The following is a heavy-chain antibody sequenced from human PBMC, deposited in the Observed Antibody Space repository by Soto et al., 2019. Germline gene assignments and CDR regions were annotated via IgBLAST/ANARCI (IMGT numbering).Heavy chain of an antibody. CDR3: ARGWGYDSNDYYYAY. V-gene: IGHV1-69*06. D-gene: IGHD3-22*01. J-gene: IGHJ4*02. CDR2: IIPIFGTA. Sequence: QVKLVQSGAEVRKPGSSVKVSCKASGGTFSRHAISWVRQAPGQGLEWMGGIIPIFGTANHAQKFQGRVTIIADKSTSRVYMELSSLRSEDTAMYYCARGWGYDSNDYYYAYWGQGTLVIVSS. CDR1: GGTFSRHA.